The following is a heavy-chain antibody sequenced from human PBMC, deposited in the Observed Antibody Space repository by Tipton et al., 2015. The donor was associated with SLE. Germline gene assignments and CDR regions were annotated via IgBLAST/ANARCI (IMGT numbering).Heavy chain of an antibody. CDR1: GFTFSSYA. J-gene: IGHJ4*02. V-gene: IGHV3-23*01. CDR3: ANGGGGYSAYGAAY. Sequence: SLRLSCAASGFTFSSYAMSWVRQAPGKGLEWVSAISGSGGSTYYADSVKGRFTISRDNSKKTLYLQMNSLRAEDTAVYCCANGGGGYSAYGAAYWGQGTLVTVSS. D-gene: IGHD5-12*01. CDR2: ISGSGGST.